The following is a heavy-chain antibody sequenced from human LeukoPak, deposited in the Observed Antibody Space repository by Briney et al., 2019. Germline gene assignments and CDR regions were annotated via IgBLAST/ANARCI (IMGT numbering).Heavy chain of an antibody. D-gene: IGHD4-23*01. CDR1: GFTVSGNY. V-gene: IGHV3-53*01. Sequence: GGSLRLSCAVSGFTVSGNYMSWIRQAPGKGLEWVSLNSDDTTLYADSVKGRFTISRDISKNTLYLQMSSLRAEDTAVYYCARRAGGYSHPYDYWGQGVLVTVSS. J-gene: IGHJ4*02. CDR3: ARRAGGYSHPYDY. CDR2: NSDDTT.